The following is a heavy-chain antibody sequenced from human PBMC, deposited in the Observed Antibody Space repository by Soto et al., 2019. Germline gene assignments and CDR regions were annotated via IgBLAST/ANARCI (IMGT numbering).Heavy chain of an antibody. CDR2: FDPEDGET. J-gene: IGHJ4*02. V-gene: IGHV1-24*01. CDR1: GYTLTELS. CDR3: ATVSYSSSWYPYFDY. D-gene: IGHD6-13*01. Sequence: VKVSCKVSGYTLTELSMHWVRQAPGKGLEWMGGFDPEDGETIYAQKFQGRVTMTEDTSTDTAYMELSSLRSEDTAVYYCATVSYSSSWYPYFDYWGQGTLVTVSS.